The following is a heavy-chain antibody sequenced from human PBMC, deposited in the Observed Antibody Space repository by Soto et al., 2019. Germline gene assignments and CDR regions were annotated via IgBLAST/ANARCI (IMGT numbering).Heavy chain of an antibody. CDR2: IYYSGST. Sequence: PSETLSLTCTVSGGSISSSSYYWGWIRQPPGKGLEWIGSIYYSGSTYYNPSLKSRVTISVDTSKNQFSLKLSSVTAADTAVYYCVRQGPDIVVVPAAISPDNWFDPWGQGTLVTVSS. J-gene: IGHJ5*02. V-gene: IGHV4-39*01. D-gene: IGHD2-2*02. CDR1: GGSISSSSYY. CDR3: VRQGPDIVVVPAAISPDNWFDP.